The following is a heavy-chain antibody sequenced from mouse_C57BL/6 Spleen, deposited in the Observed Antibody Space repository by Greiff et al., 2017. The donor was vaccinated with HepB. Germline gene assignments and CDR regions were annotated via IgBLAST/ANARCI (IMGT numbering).Heavy chain of an antibody. CDR1: GYTFTSYW. CDR2: IYPGSGST. J-gene: IGHJ4*01. Sequence: QVQLKQPGAELVKPGASVKMSCKASGYTFTSYWITWVKQRPGQGLEWIGDIYPGSGSTNYNEKFKSKATLTVDTSSSTAYMQLSSLTSEDSAVYYCAIDSSGYEAMDYWGQGTSVTVSS. V-gene: IGHV1-55*01. D-gene: IGHD3-2*02. CDR3: AIDSSGYEAMDY.